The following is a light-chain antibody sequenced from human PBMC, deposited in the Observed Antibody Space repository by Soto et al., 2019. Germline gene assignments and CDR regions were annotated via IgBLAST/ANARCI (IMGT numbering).Light chain of an antibody. CDR2: DNN. Sequence: QSVLTQPPSVSGAPGQRVTISCTGTSSNFGAGYDVHWYQQLPGTAPKLLIYDNNNRPSGVPDRFSGSKSGTSASLAITGLQPEDEADYYRQSYDTSLRGSVFGGGTQ. J-gene: IGLJ3*02. V-gene: IGLV1-40*01. CDR3: QSYDTSLRGSV. CDR1: SSNFGAGYD.